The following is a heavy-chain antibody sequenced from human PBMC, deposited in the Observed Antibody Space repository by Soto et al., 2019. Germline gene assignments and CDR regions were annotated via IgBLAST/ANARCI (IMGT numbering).Heavy chain of an antibody. CDR3: AKDRYQFAGAAVDI. V-gene: IGHV3-9*01. J-gene: IGHJ3*02. D-gene: IGHD3-16*01. Sequence: PGGSLRLSCAAFGFIFDDFAMHWVRQAPGKGLEWVSGISWNSDYVAYADSVKGRFAISRDNAKNSLYLQMNSLRPEDTALYYCAKDRYQFAGAAVDIWGRGTMVTVSS. CDR1: GFIFDDFA. CDR2: ISWNSDYV.